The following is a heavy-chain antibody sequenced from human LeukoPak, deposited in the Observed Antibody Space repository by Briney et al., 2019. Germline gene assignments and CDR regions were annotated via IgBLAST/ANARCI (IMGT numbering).Heavy chain of an antibody. CDR1: GGSINNYY. V-gene: IGHV4-4*07. CDR2: IYTSGST. Sequence: SETLSLTCTVSGGSINNYYWSWIRQPAGKGLEWIGRIYTSGSTNYNPSLKSRVTMSVDTSKNQFSLKLSSVAAADTAVYYCAREPTINYYYYYMDVWGTGTTVTVSS. D-gene: IGHD5-24*01. CDR3: AREPTINYYYYYMDV. J-gene: IGHJ6*03.